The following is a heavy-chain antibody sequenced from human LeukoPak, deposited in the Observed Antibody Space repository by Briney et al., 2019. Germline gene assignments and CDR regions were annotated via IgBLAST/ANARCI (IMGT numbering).Heavy chain of an antibody. CDR2: IYHTGST. Sequence: SETLSLTCTVSGGSISSYYWSWIRQPPGKGLEWIANIYHTGSTNYNPSLSGRVTISIDTAKNQFSLKLTSVTAADTAVYYCARRGRNSSGWQDYLWGQGTLVTVPS. V-gene: IGHV4-59*01. CDR3: ARRGRNSSGWQDYL. J-gene: IGHJ4*02. CDR1: GGSISSYY. D-gene: IGHD6-25*01.